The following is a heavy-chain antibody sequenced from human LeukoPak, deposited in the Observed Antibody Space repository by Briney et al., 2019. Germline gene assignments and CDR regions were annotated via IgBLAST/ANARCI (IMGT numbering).Heavy chain of an antibody. D-gene: IGHD5-24*01. CDR2: INPNSGGT. J-gene: IGHJ4*02. CDR1: GYTFTSYD. CDR3: ARVRDGYNLFDY. V-gene: IGHV1-2*02. Sequence: ASVKVSCKASGYTFTSYDINWVRQATGQGLEWMGWINPNSGGTDYAQKFQGRVTMTRDTSISTAYMELSRLRSDDTAVYYCARVRDGYNLFDYWGQGTLVTVSS.